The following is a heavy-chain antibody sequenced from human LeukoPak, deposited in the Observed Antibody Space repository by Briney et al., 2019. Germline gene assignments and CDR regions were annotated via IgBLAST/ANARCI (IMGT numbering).Heavy chain of an antibody. Sequence: ASVKVSCKASGYTFTGYYMHWVRQAPGQGLEWMGWINPNSGGTNYAQKFQGRVTMTRDTSISTAYMELSRLRSDDTAVYYCARGEYYYDSSGYYYVDAFDIWGQGTMVTVSS. CDR2: INPNSGGT. V-gene: IGHV1-2*02. D-gene: IGHD3-22*01. J-gene: IGHJ3*02. CDR3: ARGEYYYDSSGYYYVDAFDI. CDR1: GYTFTGYY.